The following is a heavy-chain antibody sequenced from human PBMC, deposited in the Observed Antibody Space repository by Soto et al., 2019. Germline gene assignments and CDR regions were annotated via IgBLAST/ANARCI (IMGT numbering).Heavy chain of an antibody. CDR3: SSPFHYYYYIYV. J-gene: IGHJ6*03. CDR1: GVTFSSYG. CDR2: ISYDGSNK. V-gene: IGHV3-30*03. Sequence: GGSLRHSCAGSGVTFSSYGMHWVRQGPGKGLEWVAVISYDGSNKYYADSVKGRFTISRDNSKNTLYLQMNSLRAEDTAVYYCSSPFHYYYYIYVRGQRTTVPVSS.